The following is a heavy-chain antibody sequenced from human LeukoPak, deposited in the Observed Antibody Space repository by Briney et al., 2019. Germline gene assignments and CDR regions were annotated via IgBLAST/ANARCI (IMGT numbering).Heavy chain of an antibody. CDR2: IYDSGST. CDR3: ARGIYDFWSGYYLLGQYGMDV. D-gene: IGHD3-3*01. Sequence: SETLSLTCTVSGGSIRSSYYYWGWIRQPPGKGLEWIGSIYDSGSTYYNPSLKSRVTISVDTSKNQFSLKLNSVTAADTAVYYCARGIYDFWSGYYLLGQYGMDVWGQGTTVTVSS. J-gene: IGHJ6*02. V-gene: IGHV4-39*01. CDR1: GGSIRSSYYY.